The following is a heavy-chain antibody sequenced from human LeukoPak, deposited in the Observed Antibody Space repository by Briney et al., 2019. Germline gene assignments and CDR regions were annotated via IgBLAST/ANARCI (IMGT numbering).Heavy chain of an antibody. J-gene: IGHJ5*02. D-gene: IGHD3-16*01. V-gene: IGHV1-46*01. CDR1: GYTFISYY. Sequence: GASVNVSCKASGYTFISYYMHWVRQAPGQGLEWMGIINPSVDRKSYAQKFQGRVTMTRDTYTSTVYMELSSLRSEDTAVYYCARYYDTTTRSPFDPWGQGTLVTVSS. CDR2: INPSVDRK. CDR3: ARYYDTTTRSPFDP.